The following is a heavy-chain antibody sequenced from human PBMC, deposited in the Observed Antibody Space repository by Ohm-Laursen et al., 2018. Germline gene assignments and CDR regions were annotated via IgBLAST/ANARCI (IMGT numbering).Heavy chain of an antibody. CDR1: GGSISSYY. D-gene: IGHD1-1*01. J-gene: IGHJ6*02. CDR2: IYYSGST. Sequence: SETLSLTCTVSGGSISSYYWSWIRQPPGKGLEWIGYIYYSGSTNYNPSLKSRVTISVDTSKNQFSLKLSSVTAADTAVYYCARYTAPYYYYGMDVWSQGTTVTVSS. CDR3: ARYTAPYYYYGMDV. V-gene: IGHV4-59*01.